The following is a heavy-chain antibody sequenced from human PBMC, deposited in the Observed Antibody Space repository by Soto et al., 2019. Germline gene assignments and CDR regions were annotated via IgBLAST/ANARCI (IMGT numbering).Heavy chain of an antibody. CDR1: GYTFTSYG. J-gene: IGHJ4*02. V-gene: IGHV1-18*01. D-gene: IGHD3-3*01. CDR2: ISAYNGNT. Sequence: GASVKVSCKASGYTFTSYGISWVRQAPGQGLEWMGWISAYNGNTNYAQKLQGRVTMTTDTSTSTAYMELRSLRSDDTAVYYCARGSKFFGVVIYFDYWGQGTLVTVSS. CDR3: ARGSKFFGVVIYFDY.